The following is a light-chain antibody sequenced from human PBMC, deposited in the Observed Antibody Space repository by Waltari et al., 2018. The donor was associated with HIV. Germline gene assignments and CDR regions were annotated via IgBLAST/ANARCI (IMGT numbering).Light chain of an antibody. CDR1: QDISNY. CDR3: QQYDNLPYT. V-gene: IGKV1-33*01. J-gene: IGKJ2*01. CDR2: DAA. Sequence: DIQMTHSPSSLSASVGDSVTITCQASQDISNYLNWYQQKPGKAPKLLIYDAANLETGVPSRFSGSGSGTDFTFTISSLQPEDIATYYCQQYDNLPYTFGQGTKLEIK.